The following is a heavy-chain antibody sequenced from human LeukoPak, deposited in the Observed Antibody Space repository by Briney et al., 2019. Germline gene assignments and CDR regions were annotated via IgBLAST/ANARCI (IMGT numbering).Heavy chain of an antibody. D-gene: IGHD3-10*01. CDR1: GFTFSSYW. Sequence: GGSLRLSCVVSGFTFSSYWMAWVRQAPGKGLEWVASLKEDVSARNLVDSVKGRFTISTDNAKNSLNLQMNSLRVEDTAVYYCARGPPYGSRSDFLDYWGLGTLVTVSS. CDR2: LKEDVSAR. V-gene: IGHV3-7*01. J-gene: IGHJ4*02. CDR3: ARGPPYGSRSDFLDY.